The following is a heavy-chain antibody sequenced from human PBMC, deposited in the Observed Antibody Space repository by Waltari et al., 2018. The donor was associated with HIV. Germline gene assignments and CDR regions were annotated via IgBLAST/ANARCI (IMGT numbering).Heavy chain of an antibody. CDR3: ASSPGDGYFYYGMDV. V-gene: IGHV6-1*01. Sequence: QVQLQQSGPGLVKPSQTLSLTCAISGDSISNNRATWNWIRPSPSRGLEWLGRTHYRSKWNYDYAVSVKGRITIEADTSKNQFSLHLNSVTPEDTGVYYCASSPGDGYFYYGMDVWGQGTTVTVSS. CDR2: THYRSKWNY. J-gene: IGHJ6*02. CDR1: GDSISNNRAT. D-gene: IGHD2-21*01.